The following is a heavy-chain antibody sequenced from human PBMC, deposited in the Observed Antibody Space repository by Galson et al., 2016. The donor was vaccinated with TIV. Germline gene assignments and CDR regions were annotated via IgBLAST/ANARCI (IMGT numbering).Heavy chain of an antibody. CDR3: ARDTRSGYSSGWPPFDF. Sequence: SVKVSCKASGYTFTDNYIHWVRQAPGQGLEWMGVITPGGAGTFYAQKLQGRVTMTADTSTRTVYMEISSLRSEDAAMYFCARDTRSGYSSGWPPFDFWGQGTLVTVSS. CDR1: GYTFTDNY. J-gene: IGHJ4*02. D-gene: IGHD6-25*01. CDR2: ITPGGAGT. V-gene: IGHV1-46*03.